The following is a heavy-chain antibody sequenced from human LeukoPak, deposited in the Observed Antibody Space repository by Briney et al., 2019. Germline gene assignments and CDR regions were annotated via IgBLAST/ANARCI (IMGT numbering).Heavy chain of an antibody. Sequence: GGSLRLSCAASGFTFSSYWMSWVRQAPGKGLEWVANIKQDGSEKFYVDSVKGRFTISRDNAKNSLYLQMNSLRAEDTAVYYCARDPYDILTGYYWRYFDYWGQGTLVTVSS. CDR1: GFTFSSYW. V-gene: IGHV3-7*01. D-gene: IGHD3-9*01. CDR2: IKQDGSEK. CDR3: ARDPYDILTGYYWRYFDY. J-gene: IGHJ4*02.